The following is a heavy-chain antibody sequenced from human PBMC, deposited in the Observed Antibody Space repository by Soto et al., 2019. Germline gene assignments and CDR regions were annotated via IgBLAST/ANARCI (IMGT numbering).Heavy chain of an antibody. CDR3: ARRASSGREPLYFDY. J-gene: IGHJ4*02. V-gene: IGHV4-31*03. D-gene: IGHD1-26*01. Sequence: QVHLQESGPGLVKASQTLSLTCTVSGGSISGGGGYYWSWIRQHPGKGLEWIGYIYYSGSTYYNPSLKSRATISVDTSETQFSLKLSSVTAADTAVYYCARRASSGREPLYFDYWGQGTLVAVSS. CDR2: IYYSGST. CDR1: GGSISGGGGYY.